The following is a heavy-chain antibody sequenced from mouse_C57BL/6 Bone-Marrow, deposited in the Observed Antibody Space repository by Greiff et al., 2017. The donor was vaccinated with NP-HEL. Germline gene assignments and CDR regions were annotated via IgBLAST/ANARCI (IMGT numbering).Heavy chain of an antibody. CDR2: INLETGGT. Sequence: QVQLKESGAELVRPGASVTLSCKASGYTFTDFKLHWVKQTLFHGLDWFGPINLETGGTPSNQRFKGKAILTADKSDSTAYMELRSLTSEDSAVYYCTRSPLITTVVATDWFAYWGQGTLVTVSA. CDR1: GYTFTDFK. CDR3: TRSPLITTVVATDWFAY. J-gene: IGHJ3*01. V-gene: IGHV1-15*01. D-gene: IGHD1-1*01.